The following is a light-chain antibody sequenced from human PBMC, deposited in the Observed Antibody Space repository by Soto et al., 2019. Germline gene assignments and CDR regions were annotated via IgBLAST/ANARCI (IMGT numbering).Light chain of an antibody. CDR1: SSNVGSYTL. J-gene: IGLJ1*01. Sequence: QSVLTQPASVSGSPGQSITISCTGTSSNVGSYTLVSWYQQHPGKAPKLMMIEVNKRPSGVSNRFSGSKSGNTASLTISGLKVEDEADYYCCSSGGSPTYVFGTGTKVTVL. CDR3: CSSGGSPTYV. V-gene: IGLV2-23*02. CDR2: EVN.